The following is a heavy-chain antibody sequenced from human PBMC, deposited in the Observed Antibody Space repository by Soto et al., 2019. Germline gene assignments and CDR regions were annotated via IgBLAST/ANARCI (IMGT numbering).Heavy chain of an antibody. CDR3: ARDTRWLRNDAFDI. CDR1: GGSISRYY. V-gene: IGHV4-59*01. CDR2: IYYSGST. D-gene: IGHD6-19*01. Sequence: SETLSLTCTVSGGSISRYYWSWIRQPPGKGLEWIGYIYYSGSTNYNPSLKSRVTISVDTSKNQFSLKLSSVTAADTAVYYCARDTRWLRNDAFDIWGQGTMVTVSS. J-gene: IGHJ3*02.